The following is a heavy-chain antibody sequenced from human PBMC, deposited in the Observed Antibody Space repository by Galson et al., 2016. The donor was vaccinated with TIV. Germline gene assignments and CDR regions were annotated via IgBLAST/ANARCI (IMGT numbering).Heavy chain of an antibody. Sequence: SLRLSCAASGFTFHDYGMHWVRQVLGKGLEWVSGISSNSVYLGYADSVKGRFTISRDNAKNSLYLQMNSLRPEDTALYYCANARGYSYGSPQDYYYGMDVWGQGTTVTVSS. CDR1: GFTFHDYG. CDR2: ISSNSVYL. J-gene: IGHJ6*02. V-gene: IGHV3-9*01. D-gene: IGHD5-18*01. CDR3: ANARGYSYGSPQDYYYGMDV.